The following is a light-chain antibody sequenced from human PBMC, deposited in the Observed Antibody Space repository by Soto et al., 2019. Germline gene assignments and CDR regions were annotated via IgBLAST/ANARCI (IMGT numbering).Light chain of an antibody. CDR3: QQRSNWLLT. V-gene: IGKV3-11*01. Sequence: EIVLPQSPATLSLSPGERATLSCMASQSVSSYLAWYQQKPGQAPRLLIYDASNRATGIPARFSGSGSGTDFTLTISSLEPEDFAVYYCQQRSNWLLTFGGGTKVDIK. CDR1: QSVSSY. J-gene: IGKJ4*01. CDR2: DAS.